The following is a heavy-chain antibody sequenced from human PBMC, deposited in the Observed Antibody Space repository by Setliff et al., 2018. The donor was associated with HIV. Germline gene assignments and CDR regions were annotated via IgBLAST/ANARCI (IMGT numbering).Heavy chain of an antibody. CDR3: AGDLFGPCYRGSSGLAY. J-gene: IGHJ4*02. D-gene: IGHD6-6*01. CDR2: INPNSGAT. Sequence: ASVKVSCKSSGYTFNDYFIHWVRQVPGQGLEWMGWINPNSGATNYAQTFQGRVTMTRDTSVSKAYMELSRLRSDDTGIYYCAGDLFGPCYRGSSGLAYWGQGTQVTVSS. CDR1: GYTFNDYF. V-gene: IGHV1-2*02.